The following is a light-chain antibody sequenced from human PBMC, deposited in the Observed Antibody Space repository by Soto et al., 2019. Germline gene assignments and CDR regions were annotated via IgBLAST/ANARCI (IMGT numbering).Light chain of an antibody. CDR1: QSVSSN. CDR2: GAS. V-gene: IGKV3-15*01. CDR3: QQYNNWPLT. Sequence: EIVRPQSPATLSVSPGERATLSCRASQSVSSNLAWYQQKPGQAPRLLIYGASTRATGIPARFSGSGSGTEFTLTISSLQSEDFAVYYCQQYNNWPLTFGGGTKVEIK. J-gene: IGKJ4*01.